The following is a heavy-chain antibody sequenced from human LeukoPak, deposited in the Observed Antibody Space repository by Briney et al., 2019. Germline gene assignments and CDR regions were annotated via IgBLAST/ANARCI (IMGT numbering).Heavy chain of an antibody. J-gene: IGHJ4*02. Sequence: GGSPRLSCAASGFTFSSYWMSWVRQAPGKGLEWVANIKQDGSEKYYVDSVKGRFTISRDNAKNSLYLQMDSLRAEDTAVYYCAKTTAGYSSGRYPGWPVDYWGQGTLVTVSS. D-gene: IGHD6-19*01. V-gene: IGHV3-7*03. CDR3: AKTTAGYSSGRYPGWPVDY. CDR1: GFTFSSYW. CDR2: IKQDGSEK.